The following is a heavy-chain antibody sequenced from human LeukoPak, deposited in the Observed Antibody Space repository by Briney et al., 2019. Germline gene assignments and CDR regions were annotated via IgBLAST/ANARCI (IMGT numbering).Heavy chain of an antibody. V-gene: IGHV4-34*01. CDR3: ARTGYYYGSGSYAYFDY. D-gene: IGHD3-10*01. Sequence: SETLSLTCTVSGRSISSYYWSWICQPPGKGLEWIGEINHSGSTNYNPSLKSRVTISVDTSKNQFSLKLSSVTAADTAVYYCARTGYYYGSGSYAYFDYWGQGTLVTVSS. CDR2: INHSGST. J-gene: IGHJ4*02. CDR1: GRSISSYY.